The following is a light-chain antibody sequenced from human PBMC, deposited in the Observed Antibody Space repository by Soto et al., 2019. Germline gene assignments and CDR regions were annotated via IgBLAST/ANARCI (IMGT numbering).Light chain of an antibody. CDR3: HQYFSSPLT. CDR1: HSVSSRY. V-gene: IGKV3-20*01. J-gene: IGKJ4*01. Sequence: EIGLTQSPGTLSLSPGDTATLSCRASHSVSSRYLGWYQQRPGQAPRLLIYGASSRATGIPDRFSGSGSGTDFTLTISRLEPEDFAVYYCHQYFSSPLTFGGGTKVDIK. CDR2: GAS.